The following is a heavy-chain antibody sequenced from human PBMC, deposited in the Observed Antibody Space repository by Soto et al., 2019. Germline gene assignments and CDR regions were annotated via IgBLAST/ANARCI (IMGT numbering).Heavy chain of an antibody. V-gene: IGHV3-15*07. Sequence: GGSLRLSCAASGFTFSNAWMNWVRQAPGKGLEWVGRIKSKTDGGTTDYAAPVKGRFTISRDDSKNTLYLQMNSLKTEDTAVYYCTTSHDYGDYVGRFDPWGQGTLVTVSS. J-gene: IGHJ5*02. CDR2: IKSKTDGGTT. CDR3: TTSHDYGDYVGRFDP. CDR1: GFTFSNAW. D-gene: IGHD4-17*01.